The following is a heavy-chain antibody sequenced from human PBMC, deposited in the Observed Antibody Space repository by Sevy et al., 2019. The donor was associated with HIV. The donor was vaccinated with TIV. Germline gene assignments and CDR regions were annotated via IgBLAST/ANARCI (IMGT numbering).Heavy chain of an antibody. D-gene: IGHD7-27*01. J-gene: IGHJ3*02. CDR2: IIPIFGTP. Sequence: ASVKVSCKASGDTFSTYGLSWVRQAPVQGLEWMRGIIPIFGTPNYAQKFQGRVTITADESASTAYMELSSLRSEDTALYYCAREGGVATTGDHDAFDIWGHGTLVTVSS. CDR3: AREGGVATTGDHDAFDI. V-gene: IGHV1-69*13. CDR1: GDTFSTYG.